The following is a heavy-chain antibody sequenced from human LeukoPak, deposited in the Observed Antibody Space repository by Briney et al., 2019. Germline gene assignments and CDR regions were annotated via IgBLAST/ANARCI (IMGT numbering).Heavy chain of an antibody. Sequence: PGGSLRLSCEASGFTFTNHWMHWVRQAPGKGLVWVSRIRPDGSEKNHADSVKGRFTISGDNAKNTLYLQKSSLGAEDTAVYYCGRDAVLGSGSVDCWGQGVLVTVSS. D-gene: IGHD3-10*01. CDR2: IRPDGSEK. CDR1: GFTFTNHW. CDR3: GRDAVLGSGSVDC. V-gene: IGHV3-74*01. J-gene: IGHJ4*02.